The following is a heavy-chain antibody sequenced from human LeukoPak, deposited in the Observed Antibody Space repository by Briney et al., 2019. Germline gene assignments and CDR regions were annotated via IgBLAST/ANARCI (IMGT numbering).Heavy chain of an antibody. D-gene: IGHD3-22*01. CDR3: ANYYDSSGLRY. V-gene: IGHV3-21*01. CDR2: ISSSSSYI. J-gene: IGHJ4*02. Sequence: GGSLRLSCAASGFTFSSYSMNWVRQAPGKGLEWVSSISSSSSYIYYADSVQGRFTISRDNAKYSLYLQMNSLRAEDTAVYYCANYYDSSGLRYWGQGTLVTVSS. CDR1: GFTFSSYS.